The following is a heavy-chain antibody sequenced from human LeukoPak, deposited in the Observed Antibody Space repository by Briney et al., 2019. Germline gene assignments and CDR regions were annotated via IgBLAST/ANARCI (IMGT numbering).Heavy chain of an antibody. CDR2: ISGSGGST. CDR3: AKLYDSSGYYLTDY. J-gene: IGHJ4*02. D-gene: IGHD3-22*01. V-gene: IGHV3-23*01. Sequence: HPGGSLRLSCAASGFTFSSYAMSWVRQAPGKGLEWVSAISGSGGSTYYADSVKGRFTISRDNSKNTLYLQMNSLRAEDTAVYYCAKLYDSSGYYLTDYWGQGTLVTVSS. CDR1: GFTFSSYA.